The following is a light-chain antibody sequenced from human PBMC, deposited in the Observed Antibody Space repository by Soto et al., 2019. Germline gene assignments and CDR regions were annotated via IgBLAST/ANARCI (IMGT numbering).Light chain of an antibody. CDR1: QTVGSD. J-gene: IGKJ5*01. CDR2: DAS. CDR3: QQYGGSPIT. Sequence: EIVMTQSPATLSVSPGERASLSCRASQTVGSDLVWYQQKPGQAPRLLIYDASNRATGIPARFSGSGSGTDFTLTISRLEPEDFALYYCQQYGGSPITFGLGTRLEIK. V-gene: IGKV3-20*01.